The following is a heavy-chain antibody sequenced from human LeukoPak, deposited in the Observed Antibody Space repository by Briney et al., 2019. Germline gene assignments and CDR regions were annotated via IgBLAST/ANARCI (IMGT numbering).Heavy chain of an antibody. V-gene: IGHV3-66*01. Sequence: PGGSLRLSCEASGFTVSSNYMSWVRQAPGKGLEWVSVIYSGGSTYYADSVKGRFTISRDNSKNTLYLQMNSLRAEDTAVYYCARGQGSAAVAGDSDYWGQGTLVTVSS. CDR1: GFTVSSNY. J-gene: IGHJ4*02. CDR3: ARGQGSAAVAGDSDY. D-gene: IGHD6-19*01. CDR2: IYSGGST.